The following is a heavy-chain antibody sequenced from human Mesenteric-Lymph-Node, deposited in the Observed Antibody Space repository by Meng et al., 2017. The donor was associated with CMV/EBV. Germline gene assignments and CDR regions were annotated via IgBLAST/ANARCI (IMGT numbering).Heavy chain of an antibody. V-gene: IGHV4-34*01. J-gene: IGHJ4*02. CDR1: GGSFSGYY. Sequence: HVPVHQWGAGLLKPSETLSVTCAVYGGSFSGYYWNWIRQSPEKGLEWIGEINHSGSTTYNPSFTSRIIISVDTSTNQISLNMSSVTAADTAVYYCARGSSYDILTGYFDYWGQGALVTVSS. D-gene: IGHD3-9*01. CDR2: INHSGST. CDR3: ARGSSYDILTGYFDY.